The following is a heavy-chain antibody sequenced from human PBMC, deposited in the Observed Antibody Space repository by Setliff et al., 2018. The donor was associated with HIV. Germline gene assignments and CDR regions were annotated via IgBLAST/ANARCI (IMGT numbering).Heavy chain of an antibody. CDR3: ARGCSSKGMDV. CDR2: IDHSGST. CDR1: DGSFSGYY. V-gene: IGHV4-34*01. J-gene: IGHJ6*03. D-gene: IGHD3-10*02. Sequence: SETLSLTCAVYDGSFSGYYWSWIRQPPGKGLEWIGEIDHSGSTNYNPSLKSRVTISVDTSKNQFSLKLSSVTAADTAVYYCARGCSSKGMDVWGNGTTVTVSS.